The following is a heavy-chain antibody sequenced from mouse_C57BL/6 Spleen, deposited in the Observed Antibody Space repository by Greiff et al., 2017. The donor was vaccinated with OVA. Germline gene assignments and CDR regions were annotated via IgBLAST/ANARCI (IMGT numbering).Heavy chain of an antibody. V-gene: IGHV1-82*01. D-gene: IGHD1-1*01. Sequence: QVQLQQSGPELVKPGASVKISCKASGYAFSSSWMNWVKQRHGKGLEWIGRIYPGDGDTNYNGKFKGKATLTADKSSSTAYMQLSSLTSEDSAVYFCARRGGSSYFDYWGQGTTLTVSS. CDR1: GYAFSSSW. CDR3: ARRGGSSYFDY. J-gene: IGHJ2*01. CDR2: IYPGDGDT.